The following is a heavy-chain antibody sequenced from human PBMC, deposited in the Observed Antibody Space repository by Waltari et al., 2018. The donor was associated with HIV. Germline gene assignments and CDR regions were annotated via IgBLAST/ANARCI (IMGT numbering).Heavy chain of an antibody. CDR2: MNPNSCNT. V-gene: IGHV1-8*01. J-gene: IGHJ4*02. CDR1: GYTFTSYD. CDR3: ARGPQDYPKYYFDY. Sequence: QVQLVQSGAEVKKPGASVKVSCKASGYTFTSYDINWVRQATGQGLEWLGWMNPNSCNTGYAQRFQGRVTMTRNTSISTAYMELSSLRSEDTAVYFCARGPQDYPKYYFDYWGQGTLVTVSS. D-gene: IGHD4-17*01.